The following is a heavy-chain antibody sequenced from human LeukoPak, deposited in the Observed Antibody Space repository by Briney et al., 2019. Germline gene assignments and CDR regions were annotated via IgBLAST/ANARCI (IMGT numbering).Heavy chain of an antibody. Sequence: PGGSLRLSCAASGLTFSSYSMNWVRQAPGKGLEWVSSISSSSSYIYYADSVKGRFTISRDNAKNSLYLQMNSLRAEDTAVYYCARDYPVAQTTVTPDYWGQGTLVTVSS. CDR2: ISSSSSYI. D-gene: IGHD4-17*01. CDR1: GLTFSSYS. CDR3: ARDYPVAQTTVTPDY. V-gene: IGHV3-21*01. J-gene: IGHJ4*02.